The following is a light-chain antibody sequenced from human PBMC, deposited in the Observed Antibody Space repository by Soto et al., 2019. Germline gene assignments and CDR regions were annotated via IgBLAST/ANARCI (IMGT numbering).Light chain of an antibody. Sequence: EIVLTQSLATLSLSPGERATLSCRASQSVSSFLAWYQQKPGQAPRLLIYDASNRATGTPARFSGSGSGTDFTLTISSLEPEDFAVYYCQQRSNGLTFGGGTKVEIK. V-gene: IGKV3-11*01. CDR3: QQRSNGLT. CDR1: QSVSSF. J-gene: IGKJ4*01. CDR2: DAS.